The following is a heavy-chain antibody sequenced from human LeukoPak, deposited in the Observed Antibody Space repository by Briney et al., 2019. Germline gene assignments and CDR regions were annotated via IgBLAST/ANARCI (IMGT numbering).Heavy chain of an antibody. CDR2: IKQDRSEK. CDR3: ARLREIPVFGVVTKSTSYFDY. D-gene: IGHD3-3*01. Sequence: GGSLRLSCAASGFTFTTYWMSWVRQAPGKGLELVANIKQDRSEKYYVDSVKGRFTISRDNAKNSLYLQMNSLRAEDTAVYYCARLREIPVFGVVTKSTSYFDYWGQGTLVTVSS. CDR1: GFTFTTYW. J-gene: IGHJ4*02. V-gene: IGHV3-7*01.